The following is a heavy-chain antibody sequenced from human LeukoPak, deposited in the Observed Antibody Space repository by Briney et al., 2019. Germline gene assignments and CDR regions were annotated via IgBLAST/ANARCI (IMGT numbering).Heavy chain of an antibody. CDR2: ISWNSGTI. V-gene: IGHV3-9*01. D-gene: IGHD1-26*01. CDR3: ARDGALAAFDI. CDR1: EFTFDDYA. Sequence: GGSLRLSCAASEFTFDDYAMHWVRQAPGKGLEWVSGISWNSGTIAYADSVKGRFTVSRDNAKNSLYLQMNSLRAEDTAVYYCARDGALAAFDIWGQGTMVTVSS. J-gene: IGHJ3*02.